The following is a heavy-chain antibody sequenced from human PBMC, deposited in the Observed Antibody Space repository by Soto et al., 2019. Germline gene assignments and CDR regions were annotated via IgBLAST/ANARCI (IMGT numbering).Heavy chain of an antibody. Sequence: ASVKVSCKASGYTFTGYYMHWVRQAPGQGLEWMGWINPNSGGTNYAQKFQGWVTMTRDTSISTAYMELSRLRSDDTAVYYCARADGYMAVSRYGMDVWGQGATVTVSS. CDR1: GYTFTGYY. CDR3: ARADGYMAVSRYGMDV. CDR2: INPNSGGT. J-gene: IGHJ6*02. D-gene: IGHD6-13*01. V-gene: IGHV1-2*04.